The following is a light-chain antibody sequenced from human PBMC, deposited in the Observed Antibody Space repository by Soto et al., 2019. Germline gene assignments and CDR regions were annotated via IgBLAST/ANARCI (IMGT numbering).Light chain of an antibody. CDR1: QSISSY. CDR2: TAS. J-gene: IGKJ2*01. CDR3: QQTYSTPQT. V-gene: IGKV1-39*01. Sequence: DIQMTQSPSSLSESVGDRVTITCRASQSISSYLNWYQQKPGKAPKLLIYTASSLQSGVPSRFSCSGSGTDFTLTISSLQPEDFATYYCQQTYSTPQTFGQGTKLEIK.